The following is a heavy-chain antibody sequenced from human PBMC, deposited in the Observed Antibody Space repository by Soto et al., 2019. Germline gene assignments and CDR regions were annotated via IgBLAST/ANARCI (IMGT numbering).Heavy chain of an antibody. CDR2: ISYDGSNK. CDR1: GFTFSSYA. CDR3: ARVSSYYDAYVWGSYRFEDY. Sequence: GGSLRLSCAASGFTFSSYAMHWVRQAPGKGLEWVAVISYDGSNKYYADSVKGRFTISRDNSKNTLYLQMNSLRAEDTAVYYCARVSSYYDAYVWGSYRFEDYWGQGTLVTVSS. V-gene: IGHV3-30-3*01. J-gene: IGHJ4*02. D-gene: IGHD3-16*02.